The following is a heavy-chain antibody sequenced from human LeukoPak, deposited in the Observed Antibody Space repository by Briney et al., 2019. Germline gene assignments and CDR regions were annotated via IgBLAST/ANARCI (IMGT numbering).Heavy chain of an antibody. CDR3: ARAGYSYDGREFGTNYYYYGMDV. Sequence: PSETLSLTCTVSGGSISSYYWSWIRQPPGKGLEWIGYIYYSGSTNYNPSLKSRVTISVDTSKNQFSLKLSSVTAADTAVYYCARAGYSYDGREFGTNYYYYGMDVWGQGTTVTVSS. J-gene: IGHJ6*02. CDR2: IYYSGST. V-gene: IGHV4-59*08. CDR1: GGSISSYY. D-gene: IGHD5-18*01.